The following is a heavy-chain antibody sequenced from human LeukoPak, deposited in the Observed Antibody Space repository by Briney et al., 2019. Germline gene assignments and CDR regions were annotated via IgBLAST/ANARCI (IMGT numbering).Heavy chain of an antibody. CDR2: FYSGGKT. J-gene: IGHJ4*02. V-gene: IGHV3-53*01. CDR3: MTAAGYNFGQY. CDR1: GFTVSSSY. D-gene: IGHD5-18*01. Sequence: GGSLRLSCAASGFTVSSSYMSWVRQAPGKGLEWVSVFYSGGKTYYTDSVKGRFTISRDNSKNTLYLQMNSLRAEDTAIYYCMTAAGYNFGQYWGQGTLVTVSS.